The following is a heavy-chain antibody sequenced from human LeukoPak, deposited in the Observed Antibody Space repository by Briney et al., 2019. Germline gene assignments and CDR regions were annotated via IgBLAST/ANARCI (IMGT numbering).Heavy chain of an antibody. V-gene: IGHV4-38-2*01. CDR3: ASGSGHLFDD. CDR1: GASISSGYY. J-gene: IGHJ4*02. D-gene: IGHD2-15*01. Sequence: SETLSLTCAVSGASISSGYYWAWVRQPPGTGLEWIASIHGTGNTYYNPSLKSRVTMSLDTSKNPFSLTLRSVTAADTAVYFCASGSGHLFDDWGQGTLVTVSS. CDR2: IHGTGNT.